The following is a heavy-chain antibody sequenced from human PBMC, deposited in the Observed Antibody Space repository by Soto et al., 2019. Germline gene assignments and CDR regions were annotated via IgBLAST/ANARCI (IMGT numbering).Heavy chain of an antibody. CDR1: GGSFSGYY. D-gene: IGHD2-2*01. CDR2: INHSGST. CDR3: ARRGVVVPAASYYYYYGMDV. Sequence: KASETLSLTCAVYGGSFSGYYWSWIRQPPGKGLEWIGEINHSGSTNYNPSLKSRVTISVDTSKNQFSLKLSSVTAADTAVYYCARRGVVVPAASYYYYYGMDVWGQGTTVTV. J-gene: IGHJ6*02. V-gene: IGHV4-34*01.